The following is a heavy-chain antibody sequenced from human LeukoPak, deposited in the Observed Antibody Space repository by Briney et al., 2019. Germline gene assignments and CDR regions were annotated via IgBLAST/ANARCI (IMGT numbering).Heavy chain of an antibody. CDR2: IDPKSGVT. V-gene: IGHV1-2*02. D-gene: IGHD6-13*01. J-gene: IGHJ1*01. CDR1: GYIFTGYY. CDR3: ARDISSSWYNYFQH. Sequence: GASVKVSCKASGYIFTGYYMHWVRQAPGQGLEWMGWIDPKSGVTKYVQKFQGRAIMTTDTSISIAYMELSRLRSDDTAVYYCARDISSSWYNYFQHWGQGTLVTVSS.